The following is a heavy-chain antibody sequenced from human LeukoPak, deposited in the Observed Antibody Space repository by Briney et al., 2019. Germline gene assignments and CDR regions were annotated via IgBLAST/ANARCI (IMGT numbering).Heavy chain of an antibody. Sequence: GSLRLYCAASGFTFSSYWMSWVRQAPGKGLEWVANIKRDGSEKYYVDSVKGRFTISRDNAKNSLYLQMNSLRAEDTAVYYCARLRKGYCTNGVCYYTFFDYWGQGTLVTVSS. J-gene: IGHJ4*02. CDR2: IKRDGSEK. D-gene: IGHD2-8*01. V-gene: IGHV3-7*01. CDR3: ARLRKGYCTNGVCYYTFFDY. CDR1: GFTFSSYW.